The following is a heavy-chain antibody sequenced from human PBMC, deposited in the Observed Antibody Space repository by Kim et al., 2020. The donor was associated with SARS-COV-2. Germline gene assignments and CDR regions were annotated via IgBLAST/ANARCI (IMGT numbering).Heavy chain of an antibody. Sequence: SETLSLTCTVSGGSISSSSYYWVWIRQPPGKGLEWIGSIYYSGSTYYNPSLRSRVTMSVDTSKNQFSLKLSSVTDADTAVYYCARTEVAILTGLGGYYGMYVWGEGTTVSVSS. CDR1: GGSISSSSYY. D-gene: IGHD3-9*01. CDR3: ARTEVAILTGLGGYYGMYV. J-gene: IGHJ6*04. V-gene: IGHV4-39*01. CDR2: IYYSGST.